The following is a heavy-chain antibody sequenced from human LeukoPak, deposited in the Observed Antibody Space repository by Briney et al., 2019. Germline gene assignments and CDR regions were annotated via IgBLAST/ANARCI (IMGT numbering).Heavy chain of an antibody. J-gene: IGHJ4*02. V-gene: IGHV1-2*02. CDR1: AYTFTDYY. CDR2: INPHSGGT. D-gene: IGHD5-18*01. Sequence: ASVKVSCKASAYTFTDYYIHWVRQAPGQGLEWMGWINPHSGGTNYAQKFQGKVTMTRNTSISTAYMELTRLTSDDTALYFCARGAGGYSYGFDRWGLGALVTVSS. CDR3: ARGAGGYSYGFDR.